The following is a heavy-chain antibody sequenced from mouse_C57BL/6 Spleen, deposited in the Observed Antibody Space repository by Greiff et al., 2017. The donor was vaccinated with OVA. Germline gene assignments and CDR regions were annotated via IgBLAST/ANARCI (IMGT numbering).Heavy chain of an antibody. CDR3: ARRTYYYGSSYVRFAY. CDR1: GYTFTDYA. CDR2: ISTYYGDA. D-gene: IGHD1-1*01. V-gene: IGHV1-67*01. J-gene: IGHJ3*01. Sequence: VKLMESGPELVRPGVSVKISCKGSGYTFTDYAMHWVKQSHAKSLEWIGVISTYYGDASYNQKFKDKATMTVDKSSSTAYMELARLTSEDSAVYYCARRTYYYGSSYVRFAYWGQGTLVTVSA.